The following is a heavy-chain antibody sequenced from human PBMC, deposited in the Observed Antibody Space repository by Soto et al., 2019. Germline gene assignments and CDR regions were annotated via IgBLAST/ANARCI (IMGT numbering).Heavy chain of an antibody. CDR2: IYYSGST. CDR3: ARMAGWPNYYYYGMDV. J-gene: IGHJ6*02. CDR1: GGSISSYY. Sequence: SETLSLTCTVSGGSISSYYWSWIRQPPGKGLEWIGYIYYSGSTNYNPSLKSRVTISVDTSKNQFSLKLSSVTAADTAVYYCARMAGWPNYYYYGMDVWGQGTTVTVSS. D-gene: IGHD2-15*01. V-gene: IGHV4-59*01.